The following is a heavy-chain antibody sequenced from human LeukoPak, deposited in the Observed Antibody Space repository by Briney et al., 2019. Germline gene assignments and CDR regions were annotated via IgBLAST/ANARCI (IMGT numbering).Heavy chain of an antibody. CDR3: AREDTIFGGSPGY. CDR2: INQDGSGK. CDR1: GFSIGTYW. Sequence: GGSLRLSCAASGFSIGTYWMTWARQVPGKGLEWVANINQDGSGKSYVDSVKGRFTISRDNAKNSLYLQMDSLRAEDTAVYYCAREDTIFGGSPGYWGQGTLVTVSS. D-gene: IGHD3-3*01. J-gene: IGHJ4*02. V-gene: IGHV3-7*01.